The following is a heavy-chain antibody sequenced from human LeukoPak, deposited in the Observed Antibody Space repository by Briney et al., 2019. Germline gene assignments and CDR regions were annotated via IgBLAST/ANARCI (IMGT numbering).Heavy chain of an antibody. V-gene: IGHV3-23*01. CDR1: GFVFSHYT. Sequence: AGGSLRLSCAVSGFVFSHYTKTWVRQGPGKGLEWISSINGSGDVTLYADSVMGRFTISRDNAKNTVSLQMNNLRAEDTAVYYCAKSDCGSDGCKLLNYWGQGTLVTASS. CDR3: AKSDCGSDGCKLLNY. J-gene: IGHJ4*02. CDR2: INGSGDVT. D-gene: IGHD3-10*01.